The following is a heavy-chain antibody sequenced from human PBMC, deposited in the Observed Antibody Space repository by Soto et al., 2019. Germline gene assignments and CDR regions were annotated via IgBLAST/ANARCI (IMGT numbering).Heavy chain of an antibody. CDR3: ARSEAVLRRQNYYYYSGMDV. J-gene: IGHJ6*02. Sequence: GASVKVTCKASGYTFTSYYVHWVRQDTEQGLEWMGWINPNTGGTNYAQKFQGWVTMTRDTSISTAYMELSRLRSDDTAMYYCARSEAVLRRQNYYYYSGMDVWGQGTTVTVSS. CDR2: INPNTGGT. V-gene: IGHV1-2*04. D-gene: IGHD4-17*01. CDR1: GYTFTSYY.